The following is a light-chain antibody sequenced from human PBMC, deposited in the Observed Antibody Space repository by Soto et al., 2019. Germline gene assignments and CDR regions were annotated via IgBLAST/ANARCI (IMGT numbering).Light chain of an antibody. Sequence: EIVLTQSPGTLSLSPGERATLSCRASQSVTSSYLAWYQQKPGQAPRLLIYGASSRATGIPDRFSGSGSGTDSTLTISRLEPEDFAVFHCHQYGSSPWTFGQGTKLEIK. J-gene: IGKJ2*01. CDR3: HQYGSSPWT. CDR2: GAS. CDR1: QSVTSSY. V-gene: IGKV3-20*01.